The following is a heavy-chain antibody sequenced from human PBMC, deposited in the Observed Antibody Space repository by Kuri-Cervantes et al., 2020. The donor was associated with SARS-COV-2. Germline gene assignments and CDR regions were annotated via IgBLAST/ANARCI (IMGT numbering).Heavy chain of an antibody. Sequence: GESLKISCAASGFTVSSNYMSWVRQAPGKGLEWVSIIYTGGTTHYADSVKGRFTISRDNSKNTLYLQMNSLRAGDTAVYYCAREGSNDHHDYYDYYMDVWGKGTTVTVSS. CDR1: GFTVSSNY. CDR2: IYTGGTT. J-gene: IGHJ6*03. V-gene: IGHV3-53*01. CDR3: AREGSNDHHDYYDYYMDV. D-gene: IGHD1-14*01.